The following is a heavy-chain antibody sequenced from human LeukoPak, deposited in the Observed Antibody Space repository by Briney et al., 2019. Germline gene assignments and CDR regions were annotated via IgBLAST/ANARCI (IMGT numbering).Heavy chain of an antibody. CDR1: GYKFTSYG. CDR3: ARGATDNWFDP. D-gene: IGHD5-12*01. Sequence: ASVKVSCKASGYKFTSYGISWVRQAPGQGLDWMGWMSAYNGNTNYAHNLQGRVTMTTDTSTSTAYMEVRSLRSDDTAVYYCARGATDNWFDPWGQGTLVTVSS. J-gene: IGHJ5*02. V-gene: IGHV1-18*01. CDR2: MSAYNGNT.